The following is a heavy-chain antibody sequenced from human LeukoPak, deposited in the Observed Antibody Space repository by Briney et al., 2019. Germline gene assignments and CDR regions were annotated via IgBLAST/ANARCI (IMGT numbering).Heavy chain of an antibody. CDR3: ARAPDCSGGSCYSGWYFDY. J-gene: IGHJ4*02. D-gene: IGHD2-15*01. Sequence: SVKVSCKASGYTFTGYYMHWVRQAPGQGLEWMGRIIPILGIANYAQKFQGRVTITADKSTSTAYMELSSLRSEDTAVYYCARAPDCSGGSCYSGWYFDYWGQGTLVTVSS. CDR1: GYTFTGYY. CDR2: IIPILGIA. V-gene: IGHV1-69*04.